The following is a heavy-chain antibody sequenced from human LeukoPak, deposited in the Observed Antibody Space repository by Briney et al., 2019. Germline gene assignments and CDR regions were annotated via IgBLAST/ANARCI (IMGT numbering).Heavy chain of an antibody. V-gene: IGHV4-34*01. CDR1: GGSFSGYY. Sequence: SETLSLTCAVYGGSFSGYYWSWIRQPPGKGLEWIGEINHSGSTNYNPPLKSRVTISVDTSKNLFSLKLSSVTAADTAVYYCARDIDWAPSYYYDSSGYYPSLFGYWGQGTLVTVSS. CDR2: INHSGST. CDR3: ARDIDWAPSYYYDSSGYYPSLFGY. J-gene: IGHJ4*02. D-gene: IGHD3-22*01.